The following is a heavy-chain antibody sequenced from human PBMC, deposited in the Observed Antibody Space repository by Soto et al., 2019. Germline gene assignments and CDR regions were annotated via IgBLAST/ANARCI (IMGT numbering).Heavy chain of an antibody. J-gene: IGHJ6*02. V-gene: IGHV3-53*01. CDR3: ARGPYYYYGMDV. CDR1: GFTVSSNY. CDR2: IYSGGST. Sequence: GGSLRLSCAASGFTVSSNYMSWVRQAPGKGLEWVSVIYSGGSTYYADSVKGRFTISRDNSKNTLYLQMNSLRAEDTAVYYCARGPYYYYGMDVWGQGTTVTVSS.